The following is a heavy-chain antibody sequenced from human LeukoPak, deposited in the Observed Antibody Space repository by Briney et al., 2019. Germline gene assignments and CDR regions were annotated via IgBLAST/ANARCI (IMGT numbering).Heavy chain of an antibody. V-gene: IGHV4-59*01. CDR2: IYYSGST. CDR1: GGSFSSYY. D-gene: IGHD2-15*01. Sequence: SETLSLTCTVSGGSFSSYYWNWIRQPPGKGLEWMGYIYYSGSTNCNPSLKTRVTISVDTSKNQFSLKLSSVTAADTAVYYCARVDCSGGSCYSFDYWGQGTLVTVSS. J-gene: IGHJ4*02. CDR3: ARVDCSGGSCYSFDY.